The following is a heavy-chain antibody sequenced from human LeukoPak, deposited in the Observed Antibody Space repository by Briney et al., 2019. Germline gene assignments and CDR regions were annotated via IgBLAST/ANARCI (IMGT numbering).Heavy chain of an antibody. CDR2: ISGDGGTT. V-gene: IGHV3-43*02. J-gene: IGHJ4*02. Sequence: PGGSLRLSCAASGFTFDDYAMHWVRQAPGKGLEWVSLISGDGGTTYYADSVKGRFTISRDNNKNSLYLQMNSLRTEDTALYYCAKDLAVADVFGGYDYFDYWGQGTLVTVSS. CDR1: GFTFDDYA. D-gene: IGHD6-19*01. CDR3: AKDLAVADVFGGYDYFDY.